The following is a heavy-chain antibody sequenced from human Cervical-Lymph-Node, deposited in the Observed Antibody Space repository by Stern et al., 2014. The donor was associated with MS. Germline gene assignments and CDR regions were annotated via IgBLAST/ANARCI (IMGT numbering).Heavy chain of an antibody. V-gene: IGHV3-74*03. CDR3: TKDTYGPEDY. Sequence: EVQLVESGAGLVQPGGPLSLSCVASGFTFRNYWINWARQGPGQGLGWAARINRDGTTITHADSVKGRFTITRDNAKNTLYLQMNSLRVEDTAVYYCTKDTYGPEDYWGQGTSVTVSS. D-gene: IGHD3-10*01. CDR2: INRDGTTI. CDR1: GFTFRNYW. J-gene: IGHJ4*02.